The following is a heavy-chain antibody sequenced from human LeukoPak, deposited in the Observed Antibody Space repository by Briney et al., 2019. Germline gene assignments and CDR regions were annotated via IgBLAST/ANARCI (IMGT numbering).Heavy chain of an antibody. Sequence: GGSLRLSCAASGFTFSSYSMNWVRQAPGKGLEWVSYISSSSSTIYYADSVKGRFTISRDNAKNSLYLQMNSLRAEDTAVYYCARDLCSSTSCCNDYWGQGTLVTVSS. CDR1: GFTFSSYS. CDR2: ISSSSSTI. J-gene: IGHJ4*02. V-gene: IGHV3-48*01. D-gene: IGHD2-2*01. CDR3: ARDLCSSTSCCNDY.